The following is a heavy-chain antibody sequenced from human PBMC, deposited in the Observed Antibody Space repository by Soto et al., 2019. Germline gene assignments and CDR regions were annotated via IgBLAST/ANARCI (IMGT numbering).Heavy chain of an antibody. CDR1: GGSISSGDYY. CDR3: AIYAGNPVYFDY. V-gene: IGHV4-30-4*01. D-gene: IGHD6-13*01. Sequence: QVQLQESGPGLVKPSQTLSLTCTVSGGSISSGDYYWSWIRQPPGKGLEWIGYIYYSGSTYYNPSLESPVTISVDTSKSQFSLELSSVSASYTAVYYCAIYAGNPVYFDYWGQGTLVSVAS. CDR2: IYYSGST. J-gene: IGHJ4*02.